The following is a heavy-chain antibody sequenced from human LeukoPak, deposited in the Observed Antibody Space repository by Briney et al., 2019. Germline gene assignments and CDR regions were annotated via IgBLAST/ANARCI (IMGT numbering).Heavy chain of an antibody. D-gene: IGHD3-10*01. Sequence: SETLSLTCAVSGYSISSGYYWGWIRQPPVKGLEWIGSIYHSGSTYYNPSLKSRVTISVDTSKNQFSLKLSSVTAADTAVYYCARDGGPITMVRGATDYWGQGTLVTVSS. CDR2: IYHSGST. J-gene: IGHJ4*02. CDR1: GYSISSGYY. V-gene: IGHV4-38-2*02. CDR3: ARDGGPITMVRGATDY.